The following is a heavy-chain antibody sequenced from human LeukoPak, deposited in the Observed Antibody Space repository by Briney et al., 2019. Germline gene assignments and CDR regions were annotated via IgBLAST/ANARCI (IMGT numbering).Heavy chain of an antibody. Sequence: GGSLLLSCAASGFTFSSYAMHWVRQAPGKGLELVAVISYDGSNKYYAAFEKGRFTISRDTSKKTLYLQMNRLNADDADVYYCARGEIHDSFYYDYYMDVWGKGTTVTVSS. CDR2: ISYDGSNK. D-gene: IGHD5-24*01. J-gene: IGHJ6*03. CDR3: ARGEIHDSFYYDYYMDV. V-gene: IGHV3-30*04. CDR1: GFTFSSYA.